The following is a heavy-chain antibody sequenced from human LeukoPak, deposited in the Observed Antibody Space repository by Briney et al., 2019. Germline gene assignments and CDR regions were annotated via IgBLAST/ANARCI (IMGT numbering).Heavy chain of an antibody. D-gene: IGHD6-13*01. V-gene: IGHV1-18*01. CDR1: GYTFTSYG. CDR2: ISAYNGNT. CDR3: ARDRQQLVPCYYYYGMDV. Sequence: ASVKVSCKASGYTFTSYGISWVRQAPGQGLEWMGWISAYNGNTNYAQKLQGRVTMTTDTSTSTAYMELRSLRSDDTAVYYCARDRQQLVPCYYYYGMDVWGQGTTVTVSS. J-gene: IGHJ6*02.